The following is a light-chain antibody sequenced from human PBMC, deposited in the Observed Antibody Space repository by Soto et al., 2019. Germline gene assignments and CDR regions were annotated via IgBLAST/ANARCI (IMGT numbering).Light chain of an antibody. J-gene: IGKJ3*01. V-gene: IGKV3-20*01. CDR3: QQYGSSRFT. CDR1: QSISSSY. CDR2: GAA. Sequence: EIVLTQSPGTLSLSPGERATLSCRASQSISSSYLAWYQQKPGQAPRLLVYGAANRATGIPDRFSGSGSGTDFTLTISRLEPEDLAVYYCQQYGSSRFTFGPGTKVDIK.